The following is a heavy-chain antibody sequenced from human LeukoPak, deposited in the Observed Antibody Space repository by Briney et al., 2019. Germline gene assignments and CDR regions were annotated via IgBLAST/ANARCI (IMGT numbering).Heavy chain of an antibody. V-gene: IGHV3-23*01. CDR2: ISGSGGST. CDR3: ANLAGLAVAGIDY. Sequence: GGSLRLSCAASGFTFSSYAMSWVRQAPGRGLEWVSAISGSGGSTYYADSVKGRFTISRDNSKNTLYLQMNSLRAEDTAVYYCANLAGLAVAGIDYWGQGTLVTVSS. J-gene: IGHJ4*02. CDR1: GFTFSSYA. D-gene: IGHD6-19*01.